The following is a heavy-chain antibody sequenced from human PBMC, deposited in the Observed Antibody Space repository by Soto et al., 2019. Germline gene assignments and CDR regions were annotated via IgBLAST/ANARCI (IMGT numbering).Heavy chain of an antibody. CDR2: IYSAGST. CDR1: GFTFTNAW. D-gene: IGHD2-15*01. Sequence: GGSLRLSCAASGFTFTNAWINWVHQAPGKGLEWVSLIYSAGSTYYADSVKGRFTISRDNSKNTLYLQMNSLRAEDTAVYYCARDRYCSGGSCYWGQGTLVTVSS. J-gene: IGHJ4*02. V-gene: IGHV3-66*01. CDR3: ARDRYCSGGSCY.